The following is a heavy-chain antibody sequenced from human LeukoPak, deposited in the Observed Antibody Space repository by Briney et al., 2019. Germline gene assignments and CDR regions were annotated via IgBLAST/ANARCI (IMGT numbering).Heavy chain of an antibody. Sequence: GGSLRLSCAASGFTFSSYGMHWVRQAPGKGLEWVAVISYDGNNKSYTDSVKGRFTISRDNSKNTLYLQMNSLRAEDTAMYYCAKWVGGPFDYWGQGTLVTVSS. CDR2: ISYDGNNK. V-gene: IGHV3-30*18. D-gene: IGHD4-23*01. CDR3: AKWVGGPFDY. J-gene: IGHJ4*02. CDR1: GFTFSSYG.